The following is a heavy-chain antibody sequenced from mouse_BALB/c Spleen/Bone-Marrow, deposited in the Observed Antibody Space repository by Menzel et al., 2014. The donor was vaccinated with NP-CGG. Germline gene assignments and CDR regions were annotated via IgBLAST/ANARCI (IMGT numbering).Heavy chain of an antibody. CDR3: ARPGYYGYQDV. CDR1: GFVFSGYW. J-gene: IGHJ1*01. V-gene: IGHV4-1*02. CDR2: INPDSSTI. D-gene: IGHD1-2*01. Sequence: EVQLQESGGGLVQPGGSLKLSCAASGFVFSGYWVTWVRQAPGKGLEWIGEINPDSSTINYTPSLKDKFIISRDNAKNALYLQMSKVRSEDTALYYCARPGYYGYQDVWGAGTTVTVSS.